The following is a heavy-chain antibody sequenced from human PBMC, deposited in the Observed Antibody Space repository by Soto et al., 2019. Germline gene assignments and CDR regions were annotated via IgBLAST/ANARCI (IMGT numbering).Heavy chain of an antibody. V-gene: IGHV4-34*01. J-gene: IGHJ4*02. D-gene: IGHD3-22*01. Sequence: SETLSLTCAVYGGSFSGYYWSWIRQPPGKGLEWIGEINHSGSTNYNPSLKSRVTISVDTSKNQFSLKLSSVTAADTAVYYCARAHYDSSGYYFDYWGQGTLVTASS. CDR3: ARAHYDSSGYYFDY. CDR1: GGSFSGYY. CDR2: INHSGST.